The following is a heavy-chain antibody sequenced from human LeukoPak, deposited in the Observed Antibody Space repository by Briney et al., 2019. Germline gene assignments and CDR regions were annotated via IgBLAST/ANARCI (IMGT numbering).Heavy chain of an antibody. CDR2: ISYSGST. D-gene: IGHD6-13*01. J-gene: IGHJ4*02. Sequence: SETLSLTCTVSDGSIINNNHYWGWTRQPPGKGLEWIGSISYSGSTYYNPSLKSRVTISVDTSKNQLSLKLSSVTAADTAVYYCARSHRAAADFDYWGQGTLVTVSS. CDR1: DGSIINNNHY. V-gene: IGHV4-39*01. CDR3: ARSHRAAADFDY.